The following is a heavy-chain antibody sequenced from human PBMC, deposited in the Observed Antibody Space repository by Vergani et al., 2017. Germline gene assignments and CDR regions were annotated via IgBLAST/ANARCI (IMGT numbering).Heavy chain of an antibody. Sequence: QITLKESGPTLVKPTQTLTLTCTFSGFSLSTTGVGVGWIRQPPGKALEWLALIYWNDDKRYSPSLRSRLTITKDTSKNQVVLTLTNLGPVDTGTYYCAHGRMSMRGVIMVHPYYFDYWGQGTLVTVSS. V-gene: IGHV2-5*01. J-gene: IGHJ4*02. CDR2: IYWNDDK. D-gene: IGHD3-10*01. CDR3: AHGRMSMRGVIMVHPYYFDY. CDR1: GFSLSTTGVG.